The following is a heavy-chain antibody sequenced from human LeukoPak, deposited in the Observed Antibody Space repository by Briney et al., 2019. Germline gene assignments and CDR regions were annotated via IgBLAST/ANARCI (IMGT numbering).Heavy chain of an antibody. D-gene: IGHD4-17*01. V-gene: IGHV4-59*12. CDR2: IYYSGST. CDR1: GGSISSYY. Sequence: KPSETLSLTCTVSGGSISSYYWSWIRQPPGKGLEWIGYIYYSGSTNYNPSLKSRVTISVDTSKNQFSLKLSSVTAADTAVYYCARFCYGDYRFDYWGQGTLVTVSS. J-gene: IGHJ4*02. CDR3: ARFCYGDYRFDY.